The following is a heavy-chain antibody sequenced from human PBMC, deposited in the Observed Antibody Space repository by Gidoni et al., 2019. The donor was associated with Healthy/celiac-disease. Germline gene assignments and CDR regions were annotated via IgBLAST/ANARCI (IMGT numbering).Heavy chain of an antibody. CDR3: ASLGYSYGLDAFDI. Sequence: QVQLQESGPGLVKPSQTLSLTCTVSGGSISSGSYYWSWIRQPAGKGLEWIGRIYTSGSTNYNPSLKSRVTISVDTSKNQFSLKLSSVTAADTAVYYCASLGYSYGLDAFDIWGQGTMVTVSS. CDR2: IYTSGST. J-gene: IGHJ3*02. CDR1: GGSISSGSYY. V-gene: IGHV4-61*02. D-gene: IGHD5-18*01.